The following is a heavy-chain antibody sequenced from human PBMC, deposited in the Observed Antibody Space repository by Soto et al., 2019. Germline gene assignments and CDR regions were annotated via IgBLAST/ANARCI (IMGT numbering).Heavy chain of an antibody. CDR2: IKHDTSEA. CDR3: ARDGLLFSGPYRPSRFDY. J-gene: IGHJ4*02. Sequence: GGSLRLSCAASGFKFSNYWMSWVRQAPGKGLEWVGNIKHDTSEAHYANSVKGRFTITRDNIKNFLFLQMNGLRADDTASYYCARDGLLFSGPYRPSRFDYWGLGTLVTVSS. D-gene: IGHD3-16*02. CDR1: GFKFSNYW. V-gene: IGHV3-7*03.